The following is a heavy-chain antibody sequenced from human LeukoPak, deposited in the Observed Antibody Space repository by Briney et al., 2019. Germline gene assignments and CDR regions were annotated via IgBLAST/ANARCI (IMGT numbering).Heavy chain of an antibody. CDR1: GFTFSSYN. D-gene: IGHD1-14*01. CDR3: ARERNPYYFDY. Sequence: GGSLRLSCAASGFTFSSYNMNWVRQAPGKGLEWVAVIWYDGSDKYYADSVKGRFTISRDSSKNTLYLQMNSLRAEDTAVYYCARERNPYYFDYWGQGTLVSVSS. J-gene: IGHJ4*02. V-gene: IGHV3-33*08. CDR2: IWYDGSDK.